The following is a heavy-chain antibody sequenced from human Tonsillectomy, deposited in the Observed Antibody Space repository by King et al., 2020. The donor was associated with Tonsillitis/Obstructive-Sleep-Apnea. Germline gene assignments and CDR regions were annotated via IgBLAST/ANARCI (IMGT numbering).Heavy chain of an antibody. D-gene: IGHD3-10*01. CDR2: ISYSGCT. J-gene: IGHJ4*02. V-gene: IGHV4-39*01. CDR3: ARRRGSGVDY. Sequence: QLQESGPGLVKPSETLSLTCTVSGGSISSSSYYWGWIRQPPGKGLEWIGSISYSGCTYYNPSLKSRVTIPVDTSKNQFSLKLSSVTAADTAVYYCARRRGSGVDYWGQGTLVTVSS. CDR1: GGSISSSSYY.